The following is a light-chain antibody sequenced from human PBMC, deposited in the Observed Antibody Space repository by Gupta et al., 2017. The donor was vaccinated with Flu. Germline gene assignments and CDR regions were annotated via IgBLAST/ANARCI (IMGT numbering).Light chain of an antibody. CDR2: EVS. CDR3: SSYTTTTTLWV. CDR1: SSDVGDYNY. V-gene: IGLV2-14*01. Sequence: QSALTQPASVSGSPGQSITISCTGTSSDVGDYNYVSWYQQHPGKAPKLMISEVSDRPSGVSDRFSGSKSGNTASLTISGLQAEDEADYYCSSYTTTTTLWVFGGGTKLTVL. J-gene: IGLJ3*02.